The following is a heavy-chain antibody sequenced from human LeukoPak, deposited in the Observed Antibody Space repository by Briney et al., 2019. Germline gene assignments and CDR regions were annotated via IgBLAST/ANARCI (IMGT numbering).Heavy chain of an antibody. D-gene: IGHD2/OR15-2a*01. V-gene: IGHV3-33*01. CDR1: GFTFSSYG. J-gene: IGHJ6*02. CDR2: IWYDGSNK. Sequence: GGSLRLSCAASGFTFSSYGMHWVRQAPGKGLEWVAVIWYDGSNKYYADSVKGRFTISRDNSKNTLYLQMNSLRAEDTAVYYCARNYLVPNYYYYGMDVWGQGTRVTVSS. CDR3: ARNYLVPNYYYYGMDV.